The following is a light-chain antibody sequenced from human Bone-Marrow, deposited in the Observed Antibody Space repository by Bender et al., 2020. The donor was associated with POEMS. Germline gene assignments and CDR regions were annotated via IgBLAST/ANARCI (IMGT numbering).Light chain of an antibody. Sequence: QSVLTQPPSASGTPGQRVTISCSGSSSNIGTNPVNWYQQLPGTAPKLLIYINNQRPSGVPDRFSGSKSGTSASLAISGLQSEDEALYYCAAWDDSVTSPVFGGGTKLTVL. CDR2: INN. V-gene: IGLV1-44*01. CDR3: AAWDDSVTSPV. CDR1: SSNIGTNP. J-gene: IGLJ3*02.